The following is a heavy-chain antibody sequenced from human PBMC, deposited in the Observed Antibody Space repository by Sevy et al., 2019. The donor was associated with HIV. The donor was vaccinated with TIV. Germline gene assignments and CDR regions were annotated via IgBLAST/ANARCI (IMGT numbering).Heavy chain of an antibody. Sequence: SETLSLTCTVSGGSIGSYYWSWIRQPPGKGLEWIGYIYYSGSANYNPSLKSRVTISVDTSKNQFSLKLSSVTAADTAVYYCAREFCSGGSCRSDYWGQGTLVTVSS. D-gene: IGHD2-15*01. V-gene: IGHV4-59*13. CDR2: IYYSGSA. CDR1: GGSIGSYY. J-gene: IGHJ4*02. CDR3: AREFCSGGSCRSDY.